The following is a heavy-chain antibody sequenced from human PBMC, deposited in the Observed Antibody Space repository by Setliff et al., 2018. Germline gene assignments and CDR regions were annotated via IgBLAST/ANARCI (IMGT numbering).Heavy chain of an antibody. V-gene: IGHV4-39*01. D-gene: IGHD3-16*01. J-gene: IGHJ4*02. CDR3: ARLPNYVWGSPVDY. CDR1: GASITNINYY. CDR2: IFYSGRT. Sequence: SETLSLTCTVSGASITNINYYWGLIRQPPGKGLEWIGSIFYSGRTFYNPSLKNRVTISVDTSKNQFSLTLSSVTAADTAVYYCARLPNYVWGSPVDYWGQGTLVTVSS.